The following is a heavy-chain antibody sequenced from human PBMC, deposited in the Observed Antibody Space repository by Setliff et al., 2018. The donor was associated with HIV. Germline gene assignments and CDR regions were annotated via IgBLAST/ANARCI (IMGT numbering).Heavy chain of an antibody. V-gene: IGHV4-38-2*01. Sequence: SETLSLTCSVSGHSISSGYYWGWIRQPPGKGLEWIGSIHDSGRTYYNPSLKSRVTISVDTSKNQFSLKLNSVTAADTAMYYCARRGDSSGYYDAFDVWGQGTKVTVSS. D-gene: IGHD3-22*01. J-gene: IGHJ3*01. CDR2: IHDSGRT. CDR1: GHSISSGYY. CDR3: ARRGDSSGYYDAFDV.